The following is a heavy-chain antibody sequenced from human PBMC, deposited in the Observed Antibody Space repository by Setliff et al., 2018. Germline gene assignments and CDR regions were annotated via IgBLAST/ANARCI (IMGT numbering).Heavy chain of an antibody. Sequence: PSETLSLTCAVYGGSFSGYYWSWIRQPAGKGLEWIGHIYIGGSANYNPSLKSRVTMSIDTSKNQFSLKLNSVTAADMAVYYCAREQWLDPPGYYYMDVWAKGTTVTVSS. J-gene: IGHJ6*03. CDR2: IYIGGSA. D-gene: IGHD6-19*01. CDR3: AREQWLDPPGYYYMDV. V-gene: IGHV4-4*07. CDR1: GGSFSGYY.